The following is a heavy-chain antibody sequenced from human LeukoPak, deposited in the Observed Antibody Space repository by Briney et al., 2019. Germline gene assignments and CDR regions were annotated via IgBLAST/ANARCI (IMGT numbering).Heavy chain of an antibody. CDR1: GGSISSYY. V-gene: IGHV4-59*01. J-gene: IGHJ6*02. Sequence: SETLSLTCTVSGGSISSYYWSWIRQPPGKGLEWIGYIYYSGSTNYNPSLKSRDTISVDTSKNQFSLKLSSVTAADTAVYYCASSIAAASYYYYGMDVWGQGTTVTVSS. D-gene: IGHD6-13*01. CDR3: ASSIAAASYYYYGMDV. CDR2: IYYSGST.